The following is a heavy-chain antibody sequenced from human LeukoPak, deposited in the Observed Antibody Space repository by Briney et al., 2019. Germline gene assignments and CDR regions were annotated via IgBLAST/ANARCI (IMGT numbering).Heavy chain of an antibody. J-gene: IGHJ4*02. V-gene: IGHV3-21*01. Sequence: PGGSLRLSCAASGFTFNSYSMNWVRQAPGKGLEWVSSFSSSSGHIYYADSVKGRFTISRHNAKHSLYLQMNSLRAEDTAVYYWASRVDCSSTSGYTYAYDIDYCGQGTLVTVSS. CDR2: FSSSSGHI. CDR1: GFTFNSYS. CDR3: ASRVDCSSTSGYTYAYDIDY. D-gene: IGHD2-2*01.